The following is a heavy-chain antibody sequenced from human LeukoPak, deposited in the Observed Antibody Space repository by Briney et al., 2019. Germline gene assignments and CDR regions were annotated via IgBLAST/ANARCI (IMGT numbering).Heavy chain of an antibody. J-gene: IGHJ2*01. Sequence: SETLSLTCTVSGGSISSYYWSWIRQPPGEGLEWIGYIYYSGSTNYNPSLKSRVTISVDTSKNQFSLKLSSVTAADTAVYYCARVARGDYDFWSGYYEWYFDLWGCGTLVTVSS. V-gene: IGHV4-59*01. CDR3: ARVARGDYDFWSGYYEWYFDL. D-gene: IGHD3-3*01. CDR1: GGSISSYY. CDR2: IYYSGST.